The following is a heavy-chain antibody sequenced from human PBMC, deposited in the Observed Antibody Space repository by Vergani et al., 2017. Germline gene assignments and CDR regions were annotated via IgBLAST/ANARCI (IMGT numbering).Heavy chain of an antibody. V-gene: IGHV3-21*01. Sequence: EVPLVESGGGLVKPGGSLRLSCAASGFTFSSYSMNWVRQAPGKGLEWVSSISSSSSYIYYADSVKGRFTISRDNAKNSLYLQMNSLRAEDTAVYYCASDGRGNEYSSSGCFDPWGQGTLVTVSS. D-gene: IGHD6-6*01. J-gene: IGHJ5*02. CDR2: ISSSSSYI. CDR1: GFTFSSYS. CDR3: ASDGRGNEYSSSGCFDP.